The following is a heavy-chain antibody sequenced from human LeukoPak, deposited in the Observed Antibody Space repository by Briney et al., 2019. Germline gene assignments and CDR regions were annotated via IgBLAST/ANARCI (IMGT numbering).Heavy chain of an antibody. CDR2: ISGSGGST. Sequence: GGSLRLPCAASGFIFGSYAMSWVRPAPGKGLEWVSAISGSGGSTYYADSVKGRFTISRDNSKNTLYLQMNSLRAEDTAVYYCAKVSFMVAAGDFDYWGQGTLVTVSS. CDR1: GFIFGSYA. V-gene: IGHV3-23*01. CDR3: AKVSFMVAAGDFDY. J-gene: IGHJ4*02. D-gene: IGHD6-13*01.